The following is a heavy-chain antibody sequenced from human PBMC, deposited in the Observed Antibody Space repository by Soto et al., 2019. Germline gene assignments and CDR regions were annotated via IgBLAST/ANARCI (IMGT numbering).Heavy chain of an antibody. Sequence: QEQLVESGGDVVQHGRSLRLSCAASGFIFSDYGLHWVRQAPGKGLEWVAVIWDDGIKKYYADSVKGRFTISRDNSENMVYLQMNSLRGEDTAVYYCVRGGKVAGAFDIWGQGTMVTVFS. V-gene: IGHV3-33*01. D-gene: IGHD3-16*01. CDR2: IWDDGIKK. CDR3: VRGGKVAGAFDI. J-gene: IGHJ3*02. CDR1: GFIFSDYG.